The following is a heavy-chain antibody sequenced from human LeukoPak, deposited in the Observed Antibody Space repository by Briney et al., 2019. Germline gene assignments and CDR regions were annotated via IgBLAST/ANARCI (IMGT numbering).Heavy chain of an antibody. CDR3: ARLRVLQAAIGRIYYFDY. D-gene: IGHD2-2*02. CDR2: FYDTGST. V-gene: IGHV4-59*01. J-gene: IGHJ4*02. Sequence: PSETLSLTCTVSGGSISSYHWSWIGQPPGKGLEWIGYFYDTGSTNYNPSLKSRVTISVDTSKNQFSLKLSSVTATDTVVYHSARLRVLQAAIGRIYYFDYWGQGTRVTVSS. CDR1: GGSISSYH.